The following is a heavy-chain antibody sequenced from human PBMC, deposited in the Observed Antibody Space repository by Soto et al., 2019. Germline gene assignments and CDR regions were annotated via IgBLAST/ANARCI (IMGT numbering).Heavy chain of an antibody. CDR3: ANIGVYQPLLYPPDY. Sequence: PGGSLRLSCAASGFTFSSYAMSWVRQAPGKGLEWVSAISGSGGSTYYADSVKGRFTISRDNSKNTLYLQMNSLRAEDTAVYYCANIGVYQPLLYPPDYWGQGTLVTSPQ. CDR2: ISGSGGST. D-gene: IGHD2-2*02. V-gene: IGHV3-23*01. J-gene: IGHJ4*02. CDR1: GFTFSSYA.